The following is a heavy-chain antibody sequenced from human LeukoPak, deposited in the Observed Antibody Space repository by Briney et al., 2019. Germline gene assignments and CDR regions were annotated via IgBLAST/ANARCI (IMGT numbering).Heavy chain of an antibody. D-gene: IGHD1-26*01. CDR2: INPNNGGT. CDR3: TRESGSYHGNDY. V-gene: IGHV1-2*06. Sequence: ASVKVSCKASGYTFTGYYMHWVRQAPGQGLEWMGRINPNNGGTNYAQKFQGRVTTTGDTSISTAYMEPSSLRSDDTAVYYCTRESGSYHGNDYWGQGTPVTVSS. CDR1: GYTFTGYY. J-gene: IGHJ4*02.